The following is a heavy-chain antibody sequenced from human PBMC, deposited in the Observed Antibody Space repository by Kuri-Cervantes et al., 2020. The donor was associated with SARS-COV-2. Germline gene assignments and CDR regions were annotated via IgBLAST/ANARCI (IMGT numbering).Heavy chain of an antibody. V-gene: IGHV4-34*01. J-gene: IGHJ6*02. CDR2: INHSGST. CDR1: GGSFSGYY. CDR3: ARGSYDFWSGYYYYYGMDV. Sequence: SETLSLTCAVYGGSFSGYYWSWIRQPPGKGLEWIGEINHSGSTNYNPSLKSRVTISVDTSKNQFPLKLSSVTAADTAVYYCARGSYDFWSGYYYYYGMDVWGQGTTVTVSS. D-gene: IGHD3-3*01.